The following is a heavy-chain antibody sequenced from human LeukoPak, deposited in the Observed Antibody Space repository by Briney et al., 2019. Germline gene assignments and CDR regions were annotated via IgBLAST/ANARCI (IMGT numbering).Heavy chain of an antibody. J-gene: IGHJ4*02. Sequence: SETLSLTCAVYGGSFSGYYWSWIRQPPGKGLEWIGEINHSGSTNYNPSLKSRVTISVDTSKNQFSLKLSSVTAADTAVYYCARSEYYDSSGYYSVRPQTVPFDYWGQGTLVTVSS. V-gene: IGHV4-34*01. CDR1: GGSFSGYY. D-gene: IGHD3-22*01. CDR3: ARSEYYDSSGYYSVRPQTVPFDY. CDR2: INHSGST.